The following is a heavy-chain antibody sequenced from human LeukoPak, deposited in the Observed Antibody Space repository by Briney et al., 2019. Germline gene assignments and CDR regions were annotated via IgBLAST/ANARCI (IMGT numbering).Heavy chain of an antibody. CDR2: INHSGST. Sequence: PSETLSLTCAVYDGSFSGYYWSLIRQPPGKGLEWIGEINHSGSTNYNPSLKSRVTISVDTSENQFSLKLSSVTAADTAVYYCARLSSYGSGSYYSAWGQGTLVTVSS. V-gene: IGHV4-34*01. CDR3: ARLSSYGSGSYYSA. CDR1: DGSFSGYY. J-gene: IGHJ5*02. D-gene: IGHD3-10*01.